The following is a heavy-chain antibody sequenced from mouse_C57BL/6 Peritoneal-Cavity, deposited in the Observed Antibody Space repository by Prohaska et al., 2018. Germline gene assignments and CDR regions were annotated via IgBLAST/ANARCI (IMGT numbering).Heavy chain of an antibody. Sequence: QVQLQQPGAELVRPGTSVQLSCKASGYTFTSYWLHCVKQRPGQGLEWLGVIDPSDSYTNYTQKFKGKATLTVDRSSCTDYMKLRSLKSEDYAVYYCESWIYDGYWDYWGQGTTLTVSS. D-gene: IGHD2-3*01. J-gene: IGHJ2*01. V-gene: IGHV1-59*01. CDR2: IDPSDSYT. CDR3: ESWIYDGYWDY. CDR1: GYTFTSYW.